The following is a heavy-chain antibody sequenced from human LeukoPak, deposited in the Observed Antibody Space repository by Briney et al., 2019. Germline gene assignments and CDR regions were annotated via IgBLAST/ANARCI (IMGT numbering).Heavy chain of an antibody. CDR3: ARVPYYYDSSGQGI. V-gene: IGHV4-31*03. CDR1: GGSISSGGYY. CDR2: VYYSGST. J-gene: IGHJ3*02. D-gene: IGHD3-22*01. Sequence: SQTPSLTCTVSGGSISSGGYYWSWIRQHPGKGLEWIGYVYYSGSTYYNPSLKSRVTISVDTSKNQFSLKLSSVTAADTAVYYCARVPYYYDSSGQGIWGQGTMVTVSS.